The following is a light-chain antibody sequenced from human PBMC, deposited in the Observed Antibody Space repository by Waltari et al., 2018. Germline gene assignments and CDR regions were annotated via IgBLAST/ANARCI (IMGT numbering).Light chain of an antibody. CDR1: QSFSRS. V-gene: IGKV3-15*01. CDR2: GAS. CDR3: QQYNNWPPIT. Sequence: EIVMTQSPATLSVSPGERVPPPCRASQSFSRSLAWYQQKPGQAPRLLIYGASTRATGIPARFRGSGSRTEFTLTIDSLQSEDFAIYYCQQYNNWPPITFGQGTRLDIK. J-gene: IGKJ5*01.